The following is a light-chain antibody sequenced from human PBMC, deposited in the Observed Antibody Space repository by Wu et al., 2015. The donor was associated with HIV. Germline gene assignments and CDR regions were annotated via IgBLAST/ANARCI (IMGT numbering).Light chain of an antibody. CDR1: QSIGSW. CDR3: QQYSSYFYT. J-gene: IGKJ2*01. V-gene: IGKV1-5*03. CDR2: KAS. Sequence: XGDSVTITCRASQSIGSWMAWYQTENHGKAPNLLIYKASTLEFGVPSRFSGSKSGTEFTLTISSLQPDDFATYYCQQYSSYFYTFGQGTKLEIK.